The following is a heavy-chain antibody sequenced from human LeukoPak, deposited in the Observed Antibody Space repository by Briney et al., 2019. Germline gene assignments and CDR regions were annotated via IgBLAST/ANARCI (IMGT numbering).Heavy chain of an antibody. CDR3: AREKVRQSGMDV. V-gene: IGHV1-2*06. CDR1: GYTFTGFY. CDR2: INPNSGGT. J-gene: IGHJ6*02. Sequence: ASVKVSCKASGYTFTGFYMHWVRQAPGQGLEWMGRINPNSGGTNYAQKFQGRVTMTRGTSISTAYMELSRLRSDDTAVYYCAREKVRQSGMDVWGQGTTVTVSS. D-gene: IGHD2-2*01.